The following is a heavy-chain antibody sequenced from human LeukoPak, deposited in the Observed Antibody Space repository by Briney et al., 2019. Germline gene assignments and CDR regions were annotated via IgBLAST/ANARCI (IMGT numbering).Heavy chain of an antibody. CDR2: IYWDDDK. J-gene: IGHJ4*02. CDR1: GFSLSTRGVG. Sequence: QSGPTLVNPTQTLTLTCTFSGFSLSTRGVGVGWIRQPPGKALEWLSLIYWDDDKRYSPSLRSRLTITKDTSKNQVVLTMTNMDPVDTATYYCAHRPSLDWSFDYWGQGTLVTVSS. D-gene: IGHD3-9*01. V-gene: IGHV2-5*02. CDR3: AHRPSLDWSFDY.